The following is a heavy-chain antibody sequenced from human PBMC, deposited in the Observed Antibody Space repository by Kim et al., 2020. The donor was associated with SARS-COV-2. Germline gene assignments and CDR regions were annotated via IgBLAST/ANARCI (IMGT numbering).Heavy chain of an antibody. V-gene: IGHV4-59*01. D-gene: IGHD3-10*01. CDR1: GGSISSYY. CDR3: ARDLRLWFGPQHAFDI. CDR2: IYYSGST. J-gene: IGHJ3*02. Sequence: SETLSLTCTVSGGSISSYYWSWIRQPPGKGLEWIGDIYYSGSTNYNPSLKSRVTISVDTSKNQFSLKLSSVTAADTAVYYCARDLRLWFGPQHAFDIWGQGTMVTVSS.